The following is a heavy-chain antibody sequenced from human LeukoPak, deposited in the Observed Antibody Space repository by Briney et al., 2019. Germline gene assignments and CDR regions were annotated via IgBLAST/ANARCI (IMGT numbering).Heavy chain of an antibody. Sequence: ASVKVSCKASGYTFTSHYMHWVRQAPGQGLEWMGIINPSGGSTSYAQKFQGRVTMTRDTSTSTVYMELSSLRSEDTAVYYCARGNDILTGYYPRYYYYGMDVWGQGTTVTVSS. V-gene: IGHV1-46*01. D-gene: IGHD3-9*01. CDR2: INPSGGST. CDR1: GYTFTSHY. J-gene: IGHJ6*02. CDR3: ARGNDILTGYYPRYYYYGMDV.